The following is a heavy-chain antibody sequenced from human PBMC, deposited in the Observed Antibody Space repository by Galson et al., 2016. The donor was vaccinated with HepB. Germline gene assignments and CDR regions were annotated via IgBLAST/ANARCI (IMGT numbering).Heavy chain of an antibody. CDR1: GFTFNNYA. Sequence: SLRLSCAASGFTFNNYAMTWVRQAPGRGLEWVSAVSGVGESTNYADSMKGRFTISRDNAKNSLFLQMSSLRAEDTAVYYCTRGGIVAAGKPNFDYWGQGTLVTVSS. D-gene: IGHD6-13*01. CDR3: TRGGIVAAGKPNFDY. J-gene: IGHJ4*02. V-gene: IGHV3-23*01. CDR2: VSGVGEST.